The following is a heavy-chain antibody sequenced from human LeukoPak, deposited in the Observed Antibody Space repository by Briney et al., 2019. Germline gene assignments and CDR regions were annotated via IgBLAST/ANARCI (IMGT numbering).Heavy chain of an antibody. CDR1: GGSLTTYY. CDR3: ARGLRYSESYVVEY. J-gene: IGHJ4*02. V-gene: IGHV4-59*08. D-gene: IGHD1-26*01. Sequence: SETLSLTCTVSGGSLTTYYWSWIRQLPGKALEWIGYIYYSGSTYYNPSLKSRVTISVDTSKKQFSLRLSSVTAADTAVYYCARGLRYSESYVVEYWGQGTLVTVSS. CDR2: IYYSGST.